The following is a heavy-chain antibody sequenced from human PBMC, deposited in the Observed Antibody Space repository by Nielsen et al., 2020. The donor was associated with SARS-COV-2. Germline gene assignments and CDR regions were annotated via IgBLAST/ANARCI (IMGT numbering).Heavy chain of an antibody. CDR2: INHSGST. Sequence: SETLSLTCAVYGGSFSGYYWSWIRQPPGKGLEWIGEINHSGSTNYNPSLKSRVTISVGTSKNQFSLKLSSVTAADTAVYYCARGGGCSSTSCLNMDVWGKGTTVTVSS. V-gene: IGHV4-34*01. J-gene: IGHJ6*03. D-gene: IGHD2-2*01. CDR3: ARGGGCSSTSCLNMDV. CDR1: GGSFSGYY.